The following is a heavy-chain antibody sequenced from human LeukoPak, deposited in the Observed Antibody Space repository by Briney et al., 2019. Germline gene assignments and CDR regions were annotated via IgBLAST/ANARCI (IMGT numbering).Heavy chain of an antibody. D-gene: IGHD3-3*01. Sequence: PGRSLRLSCAASGFTFSSYAMHWVRQAPDKGLEWVAVISYDGNNKYYGDSVKGRFTISRDNSKNTLYLQMNSLRAEDTAVYYCAKDDRFLEWLLHHYFDYWGQGTLVTVSS. CDR3: AKDDRFLEWLLHHYFDY. J-gene: IGHJ4*02. V-gene: IGHV3-30-3*01. CDR1: GFTFSSYA. CDR2: ISYDGNNK.